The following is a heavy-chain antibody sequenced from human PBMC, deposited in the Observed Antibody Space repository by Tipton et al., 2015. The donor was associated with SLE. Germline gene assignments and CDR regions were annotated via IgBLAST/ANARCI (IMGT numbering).Heavy chain of an antibody. D-gene: IGHD3-22*01. CDR3: ASTDTSGLLDWYFDL. Sequence: TLSLTCTVSGGSVSRGGFYWSWVRHPPGKVLEWIGYIYYSGTTYYNPSHKSRVAMSLDTSKNQFSLRLSSVTAADTAMYFCASTDTSGLLDWYFDLWGRGTLVTVSS. J-gene: IGHJ2*01. V-gene: IGHV4-31*03. CDR1: GGSVSRGGFY. CDR2: IYYSGTT.